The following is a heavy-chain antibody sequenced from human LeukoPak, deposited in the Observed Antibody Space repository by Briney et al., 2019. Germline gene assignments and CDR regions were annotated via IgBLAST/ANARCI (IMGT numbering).Heavy chain of an antibody. Sequence: GRSLRLSCAASGFTFSSYAMHWVRQAPGKGLEWVAVISYDGSNKYYADSVKGRFTISRDNSKNTLYLQMNSLRAEDTAAYYCARDYYDSSGYYKVSAFDIWGQGTMVTVSS. CDR1: GFTFSSYA. V-gene: IGHV3-30-3*01. D-gene: IGHD3-22*01. J-gene: IGHJ3*02. CDR3: ARDYYDSSGYYKVSAFDI. CDR2: ISYDGSNK.